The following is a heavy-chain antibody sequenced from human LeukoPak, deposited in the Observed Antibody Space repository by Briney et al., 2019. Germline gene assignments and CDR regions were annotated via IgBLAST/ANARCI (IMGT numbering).Heavy chain of an antibody. Sequence: SVKVSCKASGGTFSSYAISWARQAPGQGLEWMGGIIPIFGTANYAQKFQGRVTITADESTSTAYMELSSLRSDDTAVYYCAREVVGATTLDYWGQGTLVTVSS. D-gene: IGHD1-26*01. CDR2: IIPIFGTA. J-gene: IGHJ4*02. V-gene: IGHV1-69*13. CDR1: GGTFSSYA. CDR3: AREVVGATTLDY.